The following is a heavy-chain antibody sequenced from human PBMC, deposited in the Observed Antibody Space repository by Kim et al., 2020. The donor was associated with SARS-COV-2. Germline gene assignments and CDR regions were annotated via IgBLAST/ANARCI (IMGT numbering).Heavy chain of an antibody. V-gene: IGHV1-8*01. Sequence: ASVKVSCKASGYTFTSYDINWVRQATGQGLEWMGWMNPNSGNTGYAQKFQGRVTMTRNTSISTAYMELSSLRSEDTAVYYCARGRGSLNYYDFWSGYYMVCVEPWGQGTLGSVSS. CDR1: GYTFTSYD. CDR3: ARGRGSLNYYDFWSGYYMVCVEP. J-gene: IGHJ5*02. CDR2: MNPNSGNT. D-gene: IGHD3-3*01.